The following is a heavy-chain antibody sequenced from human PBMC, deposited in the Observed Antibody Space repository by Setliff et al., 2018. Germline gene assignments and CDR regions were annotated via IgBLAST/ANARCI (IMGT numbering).Heavy chain of an antibody. V-gene: IGHV4-61*02. D-gene: IGHD1-7*01. CDR1: GGSISSGSYY. J-gene: IGHJ4*02. CDR3: ARSLSTTLDY. CDR2: IYTSGST. Sequence: SETLSLTCTVSGGSISSGSYYWSWIRQPAGKGLEWIGRIYTSGSTNYNPSLKSRVTISVDTSKNQFSLRLSSVTAADTAVYYCARSLSTTLDYWGQGTLVTVSS.